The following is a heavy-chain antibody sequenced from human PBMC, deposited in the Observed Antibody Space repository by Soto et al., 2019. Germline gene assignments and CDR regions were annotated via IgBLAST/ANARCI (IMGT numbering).Heavy chain of an antibody. J-gene: IGHJ6*02. CDR1: GGTFSSYA. V-gene: IGHV1-69*06. CDR2: IIPIFGTA. CDR3: ARSGFTIFGVVIEPQSGTYYYYGMGV. Sequence: RASVKVSCKASGGTFSSYAISWVRQAPGQGLEWMGGIIPIFGTANYAQKFQGRVTITADKSTSTAYMELSSLRSEDTAVYYCARSGFTIFGVVIEPQSGTYYYYGMGVWGQGTTVTVSS. D-gene: IGHD3-3*01.